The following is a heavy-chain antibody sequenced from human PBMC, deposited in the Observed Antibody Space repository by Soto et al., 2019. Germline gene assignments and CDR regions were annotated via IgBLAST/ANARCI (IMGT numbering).Heavy chain of an antibody. CDR2: IIPIFGTA. CDR1: GGTFSSYA. V-gene: IGHV1-69*12. D-gene: IGHD2-21*01. Sequence: QVQLVQCGAEVKKPGSSVKVSCKASGGTFSSYAISWVRQAPGQGLEWMGGIIPIFGTANYAQKFQGRVTITADESTRTAYMELSSLRSEDTAVYYCARPRGGGDVWGRYAFDIWGQGTMVTVSS. J-gene: IGHJ3*02. CDR3: ARPRGGGDVWGRYAFDI.